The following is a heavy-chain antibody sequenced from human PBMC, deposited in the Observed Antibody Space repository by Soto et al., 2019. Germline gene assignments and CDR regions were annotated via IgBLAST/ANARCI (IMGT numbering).Heavy chain of an antibody. J-gene: IGHJ5*02. V-gene: IGHV1-69*13. CDR3: AREGYIGSRYNWFDP. CDR2: IIPIFGTA. CDR1: GGTFSSYA. Sequence: ASVKVSCKASGGTFSSYAISWVRQAPGQGLEWMGGIIPIFGTANYAQKFQGRVTITADESTSTAYMELSSLRSEDTAVYYCAREGYIGSRYNWFDPWGQGTLVTVSS. D-gene: IGHD6-13*01.